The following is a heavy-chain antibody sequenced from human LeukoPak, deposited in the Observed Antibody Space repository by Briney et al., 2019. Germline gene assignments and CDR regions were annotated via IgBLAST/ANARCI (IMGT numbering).Heavy chain of an antibody. CDR3: ARLVSSGWLTQRGYFDY. CDR2: IYHSGST. Sequence: PSQTLSLTCTVSGGSISSGSYYWGWIRQPPGKGLEWIGSIYHSGSTYYNPSLKSRVTISVDTSKNQFSLKLSSVTAADTAVCYCARLVSSGWLTQRGYFDYWGQGTLVTVSS. V-gene: IGHV4-39*07. CDR1: GGSISSGSYY. J-gene: IGHJ4*02. D-gene: IGHD6-19*01.